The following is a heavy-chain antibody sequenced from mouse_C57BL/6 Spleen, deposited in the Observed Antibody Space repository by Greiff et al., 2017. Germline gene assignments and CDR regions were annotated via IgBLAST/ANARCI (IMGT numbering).Heavy chain of an antibody. J-gene: IGHJ3*01. Sequence: VQLVESGAELARPGASVKLSCKASGYTFTSYGISWVKQRTGQGLECIGEIYPRSGNTYYNEKFKGKATLTADKSSSTAYMELRGLTSAYSAVCFCSRGETYYGYYSRYAYWGQGALVTVSA. CDR1: GYTFTSYG. CDR3: SRGETYYGYYSRYAY. CDR2: IYPRSGNT. V-gene: IGHV1-81*01. D-gene: IGHD2-12*01.